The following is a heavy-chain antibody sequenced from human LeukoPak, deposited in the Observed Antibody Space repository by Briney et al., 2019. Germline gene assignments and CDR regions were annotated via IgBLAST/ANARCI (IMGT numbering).Heavy chain of an antibody. CDR1: RFTFSAYA. CDR3: AKGSGSGWYGWFDP. Sequence: PGGSLRLSCAASRFTFSAYAMYWVRQAPGKGLEWVSCIEASDVNTYCADSVKGRFTISRDNSKNTLYLQMNSLRAEDTAVYYCAKGSGSGWYGWFDPWGQGTLVTVSS. J-gene: IGHJ5*02. V-gene: IGHV3-23*01. CDR2: IEASDVNT. D-gene: IGHD6-19*01.